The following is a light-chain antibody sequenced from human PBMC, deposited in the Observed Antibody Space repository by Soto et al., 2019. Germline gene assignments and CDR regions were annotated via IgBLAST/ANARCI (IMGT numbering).Light chain of an antibody. CDR3: QQYGVSPLMFT. Sequence: EIVLVQSPGTLSLSPGERATLSCRASQSVSNNYLAWYQQKPVQAPRLLIYGASSRATGVPARFSGSGTGTDFSRTITRLEPEDFAVYYCQQYGVSPLMFTFGQGTKVGVK. CDR2: GAS. CDR1: QSVSNNY. V-gene: IGKV3-20*01. J-gene: IGKJ2*01.